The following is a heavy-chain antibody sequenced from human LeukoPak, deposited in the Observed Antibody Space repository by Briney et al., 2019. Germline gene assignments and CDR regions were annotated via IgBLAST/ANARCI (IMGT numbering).Heavy chain of an antibody. V-gene: IGHV3-43*01. CDR2: ISWDGGST. CDR3: AKGNTAMATGYFDY. CDR1: GFTFDDYT. D-gene: IGHD5-18*01. Sequence: PGGSLRLSCAASGFTFDDYTMHWVRQAPGKGLEWVSLISWDGGSTYYADSVKGRFTISRDNSKNSLYLQMNSLRTEDTALYYCAKGNTAMATGYFDYWGQGTLVTVSS. J-gene: IGHJ4*02.